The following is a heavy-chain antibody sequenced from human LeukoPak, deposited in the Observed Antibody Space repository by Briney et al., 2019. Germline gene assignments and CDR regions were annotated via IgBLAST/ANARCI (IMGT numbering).Heavy chain of an antibody. Sequence: ASVKVSCKASGGTFSSYAISWVRQAPGQGLEWMGGIIPIFGTANYAQKFQGRVTITADESTSTAYMELSSLRSEDTAVYYCARDRGDGYNLMHYWGQGTLVTVSS. V-gene: IGHV1-69*13. CDR3: ARDRGDGYNLMHY. CDR2: IIPIFGTA. J-gene: IGHJ4*02. D-gene: IGHD5-24*01. CDR1: GGTFSSYA.